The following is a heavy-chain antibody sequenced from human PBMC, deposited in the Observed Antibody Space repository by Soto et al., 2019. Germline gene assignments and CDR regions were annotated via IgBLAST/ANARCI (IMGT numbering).Heavy chain of an antibody. CDR1: GFTLSNHD. V-gene: IGHV3-13*01. Sequence: GGSLRLSCAASGFTLSNHDMYWVRQATGKSLEWVSAIGIGGDTYYPASVKGRFTISRQNAKISLYLQMNNLRAGDTAVYYCARGPGSPRYYNGMDVWGQGTTVTSP. CDR2: IGIGGDT. J-gene: IGHJ6*02. CDR3: ARGPGSPRYYNGMDV. D-gene: IGHD3-10*01.